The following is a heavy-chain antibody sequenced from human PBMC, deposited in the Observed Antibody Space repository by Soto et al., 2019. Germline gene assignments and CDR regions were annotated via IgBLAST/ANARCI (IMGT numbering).Heavy chain of an antibody. Sequence: EVQLVESGGGLVQPGGSLRLSCAASGFSFSDYTMIWVRQAPGKGLEWVSYVSSSGVSKLYADSVKGRFTISRDNAKNSLYLQMNNLRGEDTAVYYCARDIYGDYVVEHWGQGTLVTVSS. J-gene: IGHJ4*01. V-gene: IGHV3-48*01. CDR2: VSSSGVSK. D-gene: IGHD4-17*01. CDR3: ARDIYGDYVVEH. CDR1: GFSFSDYT.